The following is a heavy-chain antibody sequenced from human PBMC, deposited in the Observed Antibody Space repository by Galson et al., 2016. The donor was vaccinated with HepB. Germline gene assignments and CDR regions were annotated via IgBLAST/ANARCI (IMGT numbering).Heavy chain of an antibody. CDR1: GFAFGSHW. Sequence: LRLSCAASGFAFGSHWMHWVRQVPGKGLVWVSRINSDGTISNYADSVKGRFAISRDNAKNTLYLQMNSLRVEDTAVYYCGRDHSVVLTTAYNWFDPWGQGTLVTVSS. D-gene: IGHD4-23*01. CDR2: INSDGTIS. J-gene: IGHJ5*02. CDR3: GRDHSVVLTTAYNWFDP. V-gene: IGHV3-74*01.